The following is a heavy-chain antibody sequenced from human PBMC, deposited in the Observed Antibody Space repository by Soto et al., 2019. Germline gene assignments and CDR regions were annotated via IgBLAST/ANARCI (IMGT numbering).Heavy chain of an antibody. J-gene: IGHJ4*02. D-gene: IGHD2-2*01. CDR3: ARVSRELVPAAIDY. CDR2: INSDGSST. Sequence: GGSLRLSCAASGFTFSSYWIHWVRQASGKGLVWVSRINSDGSSTTYADSVKGRFTISRDNAKNTLYLQMTSLRAEDTAVYYCARVSRELVPAAIDYWGQRTLVTVSS. CDR1: GFTFSSYW. V-gene: IGHV3-74*01.